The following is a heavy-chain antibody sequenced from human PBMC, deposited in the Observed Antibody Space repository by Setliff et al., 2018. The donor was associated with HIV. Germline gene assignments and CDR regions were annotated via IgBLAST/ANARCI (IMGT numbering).Heavy chain of an antibody. D-gene: IGHD6-13*01. Sequence: PGGSLRLSCAASGFTFSGYWMHWVRQSPGRGLLGVAHIKGDGSITKYADSVKGRFTISRDNAKNTLYLQMNSLRAEDTAVYYCAKTIAALDYWGQGTLVTVSS. J-gene: IGHJ4*02. V-gene: IGHV3-74*03. CDR3: AKTIAALDY. CDR1: GFTFSGYW. CDR2: IKGDGSIT.